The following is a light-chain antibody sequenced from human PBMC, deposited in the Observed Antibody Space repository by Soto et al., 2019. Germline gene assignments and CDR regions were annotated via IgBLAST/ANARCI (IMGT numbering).Light chain of an antibody. CDR3: QQYADWPKT. J-gene: IGKJ1*01. CDR1: QTISSS. CDR2: AAS. V-gene: IGKV3-15*01. Sequence: MTQSPSTLPASVGDRATLSCRASQTISSSHLAWYQQKPGQAPRLLIYAASTRAAGVPARFSGSGSGTEFTLTISSLQSEDFAVYFCQQYADWPKTFGQGTKVDIK.